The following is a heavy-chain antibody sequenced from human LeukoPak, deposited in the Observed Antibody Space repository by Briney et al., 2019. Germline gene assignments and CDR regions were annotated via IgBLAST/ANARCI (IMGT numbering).Heavy chain of an antibody. CDR1: GFTVSSNY. CDR3: ARGNNPAAAGRPVEDRGNDY. Sequence: GGSLRLSCAASGFTVSSNYMSWVRQAPGKGLEWVSVIYSGGSTYYADSVKGRFTISRHNSKNTLYLQMNSLRAEDTAVYYCARGNNPAAAGRPVEDRGNDYWGQGTLVTVSS. CDR2: IYSGGST. D-gene: IGHD6-13*01. V-gene: IGHV3-53*04. J-gene: IGHJ4*02.